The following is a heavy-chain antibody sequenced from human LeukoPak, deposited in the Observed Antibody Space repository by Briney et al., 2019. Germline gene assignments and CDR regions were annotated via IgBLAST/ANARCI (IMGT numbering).Heavy chain of an antibody. Sequence: GGSLRLSCAASGFTFSSYSIHWVRQAPGKGLEWVAVVSYDGSSENYADSVKGRFTISRDNSKNTLYLQMSSLRAEDTAVYYCAKGPSSSWRGSNWFDPWGQGTLVTVSS. CDR3: AKGPSSSWRGSNWFDP. V-gene: IGHV3-30*14. J-gene: IGHJ5*02. D-gene: IGHD6-13*01. CDR2: VSYDGSSE. CDR1: GFTFSSYS.